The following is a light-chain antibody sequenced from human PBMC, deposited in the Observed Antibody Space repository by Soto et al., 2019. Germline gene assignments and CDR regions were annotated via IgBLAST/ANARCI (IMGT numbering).Light chain of an antibody. Sequence: DIQMTQSPSTLSASVGDRVTITCRASQSISSWLAWYQQKPGKAPKLLIYKASSLESGVPSRFSGSGSGTDFTLTISSLQPEDFATYYCQQTNNFSITFGQGTRLEIK. V-gene: IGKV1-5*03. CDR1: QSISSW. CDR2: KAS. J-gene: IGKJ5*01. CDR3: QQTNNFSIT.